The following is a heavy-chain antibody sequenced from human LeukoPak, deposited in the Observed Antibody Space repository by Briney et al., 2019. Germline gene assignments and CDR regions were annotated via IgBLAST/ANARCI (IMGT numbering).Heavy chain of an antibody. CDR3: ARVANYYYYMDV. CDR2: IIPIFGTA. CDR1: GGTFSSYA. V-gene: IGHV1-69*13. Sequence: GASVKVSCKASGGTFSSYAISWVRQAPGQGLEWMGGIIPIFGTANYAQKFQGRVTITADESTSTAYVELSSLRSEDTAVYYCARVANYYYYMDVWGKGTTVTVSS. J-gene: IGHJ6*03.